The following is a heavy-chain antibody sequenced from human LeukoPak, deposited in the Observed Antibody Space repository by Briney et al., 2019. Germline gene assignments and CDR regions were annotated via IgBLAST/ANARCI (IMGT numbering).Heavy chain of an antibody. CDR3: ARTGFIAAAAFDY. CDR2: INPNNGGT. J-gene: IGHJ4*02. V-gene: IGHV1-2*06. CDR1: GGTFSSYA. D-gene: IGHD6-13*01. Sequence: ASVKVSCKASGGTFSSYAISWVRQAPGQGLEWMGRINPNNGGTNYAQKFQGRVTMTRDMSMSTAYMELSRLRSVDTAVYYCARTGFIAAAAFDYWGQGTLVTVSS.